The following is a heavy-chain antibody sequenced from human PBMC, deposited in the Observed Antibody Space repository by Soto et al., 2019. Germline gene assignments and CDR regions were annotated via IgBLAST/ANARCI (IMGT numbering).Heavy chain of an antibody. CDR3: ARDLPGNYGSGSYLAYYYGMDV. CDR2: INPSGGST. V-gene: IGHV1-46*01. Sequence: GASVKVSCKASGYTFTSYYMHWVRQAPGQGLEWMGIINPSGGSTSYAQKFQGRVTMTRDTSTSTVYMELSSLRSEDTAVYYCARDLPGNYGSGSYLAYYYGMDVWGQGTTVTVSS. J-gene: IGHJ6*02. D-gene: IGHD3-10*01. CDR1: GYTFTSYY.